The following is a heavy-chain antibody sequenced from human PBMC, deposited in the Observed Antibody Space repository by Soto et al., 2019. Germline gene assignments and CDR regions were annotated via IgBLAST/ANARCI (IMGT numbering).Heavy chain of an antibody. V-gene: IGHV3-74*01. CDR3: ARVDYDFWSGYYNPDY. CDR1: GFTFRSYG. J-gene: IGHJ4*02. CDR2: INSDGSST. D-gene: IGHD3-3*01. Sequence: GGSQRLSCAASGFTFRSYGMHWVRQAPGKGLVWVSRINSDGSSTSYADSVKGRFTISRDNAKNTLYLQMNSLRAEDTAVYYCARVDYDFWSGYYNPDYWGQGTLVTVSS.